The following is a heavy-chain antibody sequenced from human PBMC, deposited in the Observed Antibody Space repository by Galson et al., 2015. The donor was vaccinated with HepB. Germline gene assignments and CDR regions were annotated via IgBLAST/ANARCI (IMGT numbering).Heavy chain of an antibody. V-gene: IGHV1-69*04. J-gene: IGHJ6*02. Sequence: SVKVSCKASGGTFRSYAISWVRQAPGQGLEWMGRIIPVLGIAHYAQKFQGRITITADKSTGTAYMELRSLRSEDTAVYYCARVRITVVRGVSPSSYFYGMDVWGQGTTFTVSS. CDR3: ARVRITVVRGVSPSSYFYGMDV. CDR1: GGTFRSYA. D-gene: IGHD3-10*01. CDR2: IIPVLGIA.